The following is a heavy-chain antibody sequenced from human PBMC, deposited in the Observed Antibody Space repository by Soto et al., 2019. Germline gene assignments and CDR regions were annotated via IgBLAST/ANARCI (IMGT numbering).Heavy chain of an antibody. J-gene: IGHJ5*02. Sequence: SSETLSLTCTVSGGSISSSSYYWGWIRQPPGKGLEWIGSIYYSGSTYYNPSLKSRVTISVDTSKNQFSLKLSSVTAADTAVYYCARQVGDIVVVVAARLESWFDPWGQGTLVTVSS. V-gene: IGHV4-39*01. CDR3: ARQVGDIVVVVAARLESWFDP. D-gene: IGHD2-15*01. CDR2: IYYSGST. CDR1: GGSISSSSYY.